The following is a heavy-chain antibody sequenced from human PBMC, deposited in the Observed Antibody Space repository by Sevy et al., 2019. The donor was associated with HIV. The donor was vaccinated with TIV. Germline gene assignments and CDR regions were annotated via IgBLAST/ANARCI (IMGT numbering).Heavy chain of an antibody. D-gene: IGHD4-17*01. CDR2: ISGSDNTI. CDR1: GFTFSDYY. J-gene: IGHJ6*02. V-gene: IGHV3-11*01. CDR3: ARDHVKDGDLGDYYYFAMDV. Sequence: GGSLRLSCAASGFTFSDYYMSWIRQAPGKGLEWISYISGSDNTIYYADSVKGRFTISRDNAKKSLYLQMSGLRAEDTAVYYYARDHVKDGDLGDYYYFAMDVWGPGTTVTVSS.